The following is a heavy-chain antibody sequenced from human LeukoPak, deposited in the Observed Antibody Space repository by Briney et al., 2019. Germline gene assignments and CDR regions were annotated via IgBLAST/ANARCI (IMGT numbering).Heavy chain of an antibody. CDR1: GFTFSSYS. J-gene: IGHJ3*02. CDR2: ISSSSSYI. V-gene: IGHV3-21*01. Sequence: GGSLRLSCAASGFTFSSYSMNWVRQAPGKGLEWVSSISSSSSYIYYADSVKGRFTISRDNAKNSLYLQMNSLRAEDTVVYYCASFTGKYDAFDIWGQGTMVTVSS. CDR3: ASFTGKYDAFDI. D-gene: IGHD3-10*01.